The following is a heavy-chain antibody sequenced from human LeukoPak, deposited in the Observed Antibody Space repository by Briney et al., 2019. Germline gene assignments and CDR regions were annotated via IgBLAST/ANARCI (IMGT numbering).Heavy chain of an antibody. Sequence: GGSLRLSCAASGFTFFNYAMSWVRQAPGKGVEWVSGISGSGGSTYYSDSVKGRFTISRDNSKNTLYLQMNSLRAEDTAVYYCAKAFGSSRHFDYWGQGTLVTVSS. CDR3: AKAFGSSRHFDY. V-gene: IGHV3-23*01. CDR2: ISGSGGST. J-gene: IGHJ4*02. D-gene: IGHD6-13*01. CDR1: GFTFFNYA.